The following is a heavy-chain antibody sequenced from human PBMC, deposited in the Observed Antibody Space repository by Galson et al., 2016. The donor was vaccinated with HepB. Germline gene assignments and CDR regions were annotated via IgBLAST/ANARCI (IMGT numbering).Heavy chain of an antibody. D-gene: IGHD4-11*01. CDR3: ARDHSDLSNAWFDP. Sequence: SETLSLTCAVSGGSISSDNWWNWVRQSPGKGLEWIGEIYHNGNANYNPSLESRVTMSMDKSKNQFSLRLASVTAADTAVYFCARDHSDLSNAWFDPWGQGTLVTVSS. CDR2: IYHNGNA. CDR1: GGSISSDNW. V-gene: IGHV4-4*02. J-gene: IGHJ5*02.